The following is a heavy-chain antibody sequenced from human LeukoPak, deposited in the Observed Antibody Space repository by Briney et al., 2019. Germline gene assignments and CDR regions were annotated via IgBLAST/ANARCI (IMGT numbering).Heavy chain of an antibody. CDR2: FDPEDGET. CDR1: GYTLTELS. Sequence: ASVKVSCKVSGYTLTELSMHWVRQAPGKGLEWMGGFDPEDGETIHAQKFQGRVTMTEDTSTDTAYMELSSLRSEDTAVYYCATRYGVAAADFDYWDQGTLVTVSS. J-gene: IGHJ4*02. D-gene: IGHD6-13*01. V-gene: IGHV1-24*01. CDR3: ATRYGVAAADFDY.